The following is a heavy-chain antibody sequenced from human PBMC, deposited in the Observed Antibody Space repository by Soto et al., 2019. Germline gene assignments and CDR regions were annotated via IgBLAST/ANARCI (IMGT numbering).Heavy chain of an antibody. V-gene: IGHV3-7*04. Sequence: EVPLVESGGGLVQTGGPLRLSCAIFESTVSRDWMNWVRQAPGKGLEWVAHINQDGSEKYYVDSVKGRFTISRDNAKKSLYLQMNSLRPADTAMYYCSGGVGDAFWGQGTLVTVSS. CDR1: ESTVSRDW. J-gene: IGHJ4*02. CDR2: INQDGSEK. CDR3: SGGVGDAF. D-gene: IGHD1-26*01.